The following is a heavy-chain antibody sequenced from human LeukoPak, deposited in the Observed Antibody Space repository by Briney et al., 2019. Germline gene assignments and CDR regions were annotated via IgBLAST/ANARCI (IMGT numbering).Heavy chain of an antibody. D-gene: IGHD2-21*02. Sequence: SVKVSCKASGGTFSSYAISWVRQAPGQGLEWMGGIIPIFGTANYAQKFQGRVTITADESTSTAYMELSSLRSEDTAVYYCARGRGRTYCGGDCYPDYWGQGTLVTVSS. CDR3: ARGRGRTYCGGDCYPDY. CDR1: GGTFSSYA. V-gene: IGHV1-69*01. J-gene: IGHJ4*02. CDR2: IIPIFGTA.